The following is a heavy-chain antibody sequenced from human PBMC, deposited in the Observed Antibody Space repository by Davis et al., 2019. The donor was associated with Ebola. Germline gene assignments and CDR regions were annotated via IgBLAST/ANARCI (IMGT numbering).Heavy chain of an antibody. CDR3: AIGGRAGGFDY. CDR1: EYTLNELS. CDR2: FDPEDGER. Sequence: ASAKVSCKVSEYTLNELSIHWVRQAPAKGLEWMGRFDPEDGERIYAQKFQGRVTMTDDTSTDTAYMKLTSLRYEDTAVYYCAIGGRAGGFDYWGQGTLVTVSS. J-gene: IGHJ4*02. V-gene: IGHV1-24*01.